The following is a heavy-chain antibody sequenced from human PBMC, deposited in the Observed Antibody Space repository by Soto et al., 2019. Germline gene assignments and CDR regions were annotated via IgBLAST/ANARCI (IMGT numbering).Heavy chain of an antibody. CDR1: GGTFSSYA. Sequence: SVKVSCKASGGTFSSYAISWVRQAPGQGLEWMGGIIPIFGAANYAQKFQGRVTITADESTSTAYMELSSLRSEDTAVYYCARYPGYGDYYFDYWGQGTLVTVSS. CDR3: ARYPGYGDYYFDY. V-gene: IGHV1-69*13. CDR2: IIPIFGAA. J-gene: IGHJ4*02. D-gene: IGHD5-18*01.